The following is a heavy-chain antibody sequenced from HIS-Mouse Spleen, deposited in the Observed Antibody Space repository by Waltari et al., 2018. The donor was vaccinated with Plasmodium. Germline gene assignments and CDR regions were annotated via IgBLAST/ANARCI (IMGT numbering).Heavy chain of an antibody. Sequence: QVQLQQWGAGLLKPSETLSLTCAVYGGSFSGYYWSWIRQPPGKGLEWIGELNHSGITNYTPSLKSRVTISVDTSKNQFSLKLSSVTAADTAVYYCARGRVLGTSSGYFDLWGRGTLVTVSS. CDR2: LNHSGIT. V-gene: IGHV4-34*01. CDR1: GGSFSGYY. D-gene: IGHD3-10*01. CDR3: ARGRVLGTSSGYFDL. J-gene: IGHJ2*01.